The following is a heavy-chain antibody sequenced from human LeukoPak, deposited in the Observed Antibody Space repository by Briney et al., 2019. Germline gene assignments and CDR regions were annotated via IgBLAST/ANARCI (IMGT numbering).Heavy chain of an antibody. V-gene: IGHV3-53*01. CDR1: GFTVSSSY. J-gene: IGHJ6*03. D-gene: IGHD3-10*01. CDR3: ARSLRVRGVPDYMDF. CDR2: IYKNAIT. Sequence: GGSLRLSCAASGFTVSSSYMTWVRQAPGKGLEWVSVIYKNAITYYADTVKGRFTISRDNSKNMLYLQMNSLRADDTAVYYCARSLRVRGVPDYMDFWGKGTTVIISS.